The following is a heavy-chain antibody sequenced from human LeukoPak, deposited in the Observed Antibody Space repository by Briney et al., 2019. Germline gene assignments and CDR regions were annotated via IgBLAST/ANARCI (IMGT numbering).Heavy chain of an antibody. CDR2: IYPAASDP. D-gene: IGHD5-18*01. Sequence: GEALKIPLKGSGYNLTSFWLGWVRQMPGKGLGWVGIIYPAASDPRYSPAFQGQVTISADKSNRTAYLQWSSLKASDTATYYCARGGYSYGPFDYWGQGTLVTVSS. CDR1: GYNLTSFW. J-gene: IGHJ4*02. V-gene: IGHV5-51*01. CDR3: ARGGYSYGPFDY.